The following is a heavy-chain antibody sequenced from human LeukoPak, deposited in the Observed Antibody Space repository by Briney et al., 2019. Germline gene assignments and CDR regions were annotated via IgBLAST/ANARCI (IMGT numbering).Heavy chain of an antibody. CDR3: ASLSSGWFRDWFDP. J-gene: IGHJ5*02. Sequence: GGSLRLSCAASGFTFSSYEMNWVRQAPGKGLEWVSYISSSGSTIYYADPVKGRFTISRDNAKNSLYLQMNSLRAEDTAVYYCASLSSGWFRDWFDPWGQGTLVTVSS. D-gene: IGHD6-19*01. CDR2: ISSSGSTI. V-gene: IGHV3-48*03. CDR1: GFTFSSYE.